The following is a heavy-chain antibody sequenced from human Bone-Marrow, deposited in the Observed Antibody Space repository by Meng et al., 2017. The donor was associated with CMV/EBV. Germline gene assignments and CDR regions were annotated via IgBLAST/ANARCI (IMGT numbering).Heavy chain of an antibody. J-gene: IGHJ5*02. CDR1: GGTFSSYA. D-gene: IGHD6-6*01. CDR2: IIPIFGTA. V-gene: IGHV1-69*05. CDR3: ATVYSSSLCWFDP. Sequence: SVKVSCKASGGTFSSYAISWVRQAPGQGLEWMGGIIPIFGTANYAQKFQGRVTITTDESTSTAYMELSTLGSEDTAVYYCATVYSSSLCWFDPWGQGTLVTVSS.